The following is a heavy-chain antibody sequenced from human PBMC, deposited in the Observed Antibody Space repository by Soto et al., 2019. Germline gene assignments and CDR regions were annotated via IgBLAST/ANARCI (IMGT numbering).Heavy chain of an antibody. CDR2: IYYSGST. V-gene: IGHV4-59*01. D-gene: IGHD6-19*01. J-gene: IGHJ4*02. CDR3: ARGLVPPYFDY. Sequence: SETLSLTCTVSGGSISSYYWSWIRQPPGKGLEWIGYIYYSGSTNYNPSLKSRVTISVDTSKNQFSLKLSSVTAADTAVYYCARGLVPPYFDYWGQGTLVTVSS. CDR1: GGSISSYY.